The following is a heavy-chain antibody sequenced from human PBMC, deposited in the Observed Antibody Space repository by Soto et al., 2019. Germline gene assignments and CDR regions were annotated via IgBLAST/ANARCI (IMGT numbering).Heavy chain of an antibody. CDR3: GRDMGSSIAARLSWFDP. CDR2: IYYSGST. J-gene: IGHJ5*02. CDR1: GGSISSGGYY. D-gene: IGHD6-6*01. Sequence: QVQLQESGPGLVKPSQTLSLTCTVSGGSISSGGYYWSWIRQHPGKGLEWIGYIYYSGSTYYNPSLKSRVTISVDTSKNQFSLKLSSVTAADTAVYYCGRDMGSSIAARLSWFDPWGQGTLVTVSS. V-gene: IGHV4-31*03.